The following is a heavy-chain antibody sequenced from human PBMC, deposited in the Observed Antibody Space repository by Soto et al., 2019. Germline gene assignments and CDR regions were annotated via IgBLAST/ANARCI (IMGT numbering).Heavy chain of an antibody. V-gene: IGHV3-23*01. CDR3: VKNSGWFNT. J-gene: IGHJ5*02. CDR1: AFTFSTTD. D-gene: IGHD3-10*01. Sequence: GSLTLSCAASAFTFSTTDVVGVRQALGNGLEWLTTIAGSREISYYANSAKGRSTLSRDNSKSTVYPQMDSRTADDTAVYCCVKNSGWFNTWGQGTPVTV. CDR2: IAGSREIS.